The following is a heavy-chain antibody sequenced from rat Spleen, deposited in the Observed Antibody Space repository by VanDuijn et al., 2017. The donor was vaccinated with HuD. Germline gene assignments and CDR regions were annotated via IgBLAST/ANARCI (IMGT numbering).Heavy chain of an antibody. CDR1: GLSLTSNS. CDR2: VSSGGNT. J-gene: IGHJ3*01. CDR3: TREGHTMDRATYWFAY. D-gene: IGHD1-9*01. V-gene: IGHV2-6*01. Sequence: QVQLKESGPGLVQPSQTLSLTCTVSGLSLTSNSVSWIRQPPGKGLEWIAAVSSGGNTYYDSTLKSRLSISRDTSKSQVFLKIYSLQSEDTAIYFDTREGHTMDRATYWFAYWGQGTLVTVSS.